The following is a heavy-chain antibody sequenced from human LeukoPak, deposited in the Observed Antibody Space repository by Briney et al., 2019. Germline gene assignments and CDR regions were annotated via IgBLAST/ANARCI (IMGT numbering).Heavy chain of an antibody. CDR3: ARGSSSSSWYFDY. Sequence: SETLSLTCTVSGGSISSSSYYWGWIRQPPGKGLEWIGYIYYSGSTNYNPSLKSRVTISVDTSKNQFSLKLSSVTAADTAVYYCARGSSSSSWYFDYWGQGTLVTVSS. D-gene: IGHD6-13*01. V-gene: IGHV4-61*05. CDR1: GGSISSSSYY. CDR2: IYYSGST. J-gene: IGHJ4*02.